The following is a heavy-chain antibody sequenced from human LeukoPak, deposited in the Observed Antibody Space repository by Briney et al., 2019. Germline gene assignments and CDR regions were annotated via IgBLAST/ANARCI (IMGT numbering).Heavy chain of an antibody. Sequence: ASVKVSCKASGYTFTSYGISWVRQAPGQGLEWMGWISAYNGNTNYAQKLQGRVTMTTDTSTSTAYMELRSLRSDDTAVYYCARGGVLRSLEWLFSGFDPWGQGTLVTVSS. CDR3: ARGGVLRSLEWLFSGFDP. CDR2: ISAYNGNT. CDR1: GYTFTSYG. D-gene: IGHD3-3*01. J-gene: IGHJ5*02. V-gene: IGHV1-18*01.